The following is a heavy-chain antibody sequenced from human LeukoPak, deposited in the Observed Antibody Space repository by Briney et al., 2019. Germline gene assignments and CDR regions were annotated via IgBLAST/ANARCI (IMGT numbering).Heavy chain of an antibody. J-gene: IGHJ5*02. CDR2: INPKSGGT. CDR3: TREARVGNWFDP. Sequence: ASVKVSCKASGYIFSGYYMHWVRQAPGQGLEWMGWINPKSGGTNYAQKFQGRVTMTRDTSIRTVYMDLSRLRSDDTAVFYCTREARVGNWFDPWGQGTQVTVSS. D-gene: IGHD2-2*01. V-gene: IGHV1-2*02. CDR1: GYIFSGYY.